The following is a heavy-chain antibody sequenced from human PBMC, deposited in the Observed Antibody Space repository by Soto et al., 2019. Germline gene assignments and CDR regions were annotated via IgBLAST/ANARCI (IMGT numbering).Heavy chain of an antibody. CDR1: GFTFSSYA. CDR2: ISYDGSNK. Sequence: QVQLVESGGGVVQPGRSLRLSCAASGFTFSSYAMHWVRQAPGKGLEWVAVISYDGSNKYYADSVKGRFTISRDNSKNPLYLQMNSLRAEDTAVYYCARAYYDSSALDYWGQGTLFTVSS. CDR3: ARAYYDSSALDY. D-gene: IGHD3-22*01. J-gene: IGHJ4*02. V-gene: IGHV3-30-3*01.